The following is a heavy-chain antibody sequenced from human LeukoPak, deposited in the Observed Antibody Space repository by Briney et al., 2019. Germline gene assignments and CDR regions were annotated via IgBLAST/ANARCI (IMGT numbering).Heavy chain of an antibody. Sequence: GASVKVSCKVSGYTLSEVSMHWVRQAPGKGLEWMGAFDPEVDGTTYAQKFQGRFTMTEDTSTDTAFMELSSLTSDDTAVYYCATDRIVEVNFEAFQIWGQGTMVTVSS. V-gene: IGHV1-24*01. CDR3: ATDRIVEVNFEAFQI. CDR2: FDPEVDGT. CDR1: GYTLSEVS. D-gene: IGHD1-26*01. J-gene: IGHJ3*02.